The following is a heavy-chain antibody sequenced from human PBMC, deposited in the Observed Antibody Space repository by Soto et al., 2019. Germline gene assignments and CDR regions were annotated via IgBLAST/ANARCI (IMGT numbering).Heavy chain of an antibody. D-gene: IGHD3-10*01. CDR3: STDSRIAMLRGLSRPGGGGGD. CDR1: GFTFNNAC. CDR2: MKSKTDGGTT. J-gene: IGHJ4*02. V-gene: IGHV3-15*07. Sequence: EAQLVESGGELVKPGGSVRLSCAASGFTFNNACMNWVRQAPGKGLEWVGRMKSKTDGGTTDYAAPVNGRVTISRDDSKNTLYLQMNSLKTEDTAVYYCSTDSRIAMLRGLSRPGGGGGDWGQGTLVTVSS.